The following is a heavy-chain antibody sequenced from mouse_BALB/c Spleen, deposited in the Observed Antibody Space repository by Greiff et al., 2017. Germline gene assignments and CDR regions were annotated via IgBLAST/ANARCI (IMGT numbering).Heavy chain of an antibody. J-gene: IGHJ4*01. CDR1: GYAFTNYL. Sequence: QVQLQQSGAELVRPGTSEKVSCKASGYAFTNYLIEWVKQRPGQGLEWIGVINPGSGGTNYNEKFKGKATLTADKSSSTAYMQLSSLTSDDSAVYFCARSSYGAMDYWGQGTSVTVSS. D-gene: IGHD2-12*01. CDR3: ARSSYGAMDY. CDR2: INPGSGGT. V-gene: IGHV1-54*01.